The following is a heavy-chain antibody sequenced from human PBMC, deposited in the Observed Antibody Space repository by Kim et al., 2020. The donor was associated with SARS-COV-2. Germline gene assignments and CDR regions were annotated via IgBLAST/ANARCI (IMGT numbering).Heavy chain of an antibody. CDR2: ISSSSSYI. CDR1: GFTFSSYS. D-gene: IGHD2-2*03. CDR3: ARDGGYCSSASCLWPAHGYVDAFDI. Sequence: GGSLRLSCAASGFTFSSYSMNWVRQAPGKGLEWVSSISSSSSYIYYADSVKGRFTISRDNAKNSLYLQMNSLRAEDTAVYYCARDGGYCSSASCLWPAHGYVDAFDIWGQGTMVTVSS. J-gene: IGHJ3*02. V-gene: IGHV3-21*01.